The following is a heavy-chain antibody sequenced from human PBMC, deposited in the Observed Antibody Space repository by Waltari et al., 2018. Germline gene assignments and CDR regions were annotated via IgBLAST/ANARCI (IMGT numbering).Heavy chain of an antibody. Sequence: QVQLVQSGAEVKKPGASLKVSCKPSGYTFTGYYIHWVRQAPGQGLEWMGWINPNNGGTSYAPRFQGRVTMTRDTSISTAYMELNRLTADDTAVYYCAKTQAGTVAFHIWGQGTMVTVSS. CDR1: GYTFTGYY. V-gene: IGHV1-2*02. CDR3: AKTQAGTVAFHI. J-gene: IGHJ3*02. CDR2: INPNNGGT. D-gene: IGHD4-17*01.